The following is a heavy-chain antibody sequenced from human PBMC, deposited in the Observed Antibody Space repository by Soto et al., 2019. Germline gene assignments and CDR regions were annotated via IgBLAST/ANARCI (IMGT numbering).Heavy chain of an antibody. CDR3: ARDGYYYDSSGGSYNWFDP. CDR2: ISSSSSYI. CDR1: GFTFSSYS. V-gene: IGHV3-21*01. D-gene: IGHD3-22*01. J-gene: IGHJ5*02. Sequence: PGGSLRLSCAASGFTFSSYSMNWVRQAPGKGLEWVSSISSSSSYIYYADSVKGRFTISRDNAKNSLYLQMNGLRAEDTAVYYCARDGYYYDSSGGSYNWFDPWGQGTLVTVSS.